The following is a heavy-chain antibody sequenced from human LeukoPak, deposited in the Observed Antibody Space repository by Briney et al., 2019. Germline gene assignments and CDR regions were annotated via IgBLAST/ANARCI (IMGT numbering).Heavy chain of an antibody. J-gene: IGHJ4*02. CDR3: ARVLAYCSSTSCHDY. V-gene: IGHV1-18*01. Sequence: ASVNVSCKASGYTFTNYGVSWVRQAPGQGLEWMGWISAYNGNTDYAQKFQGRVTMTTDTSTSTAYMELRSLRSDDTAVYYCARVLAYCSSTSCHDYWGQGTLVTVYS. CDR1: GYTFTNYG. D-gene: IGHD2-2*01. CDR2: ISAYNGNT.